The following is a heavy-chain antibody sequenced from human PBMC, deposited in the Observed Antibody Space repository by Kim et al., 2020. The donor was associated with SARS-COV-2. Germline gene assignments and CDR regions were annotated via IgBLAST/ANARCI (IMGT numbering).Heavy chain of an antibody. D-gene: IGHD6-19*01. CDR2: ISWNSGII. J-gene: IGHJ4*02. Sequence: GGSLRLSCAASGFTFDDYAMHWVRQAPGKGLEWVSGISWNSGIIGYADSVKGRFTISRDNAKNSLYLQMNSLRVEDRALYYCAKGDFRTEAGWRDFDYWGQGTLVTVSS. CDR3: AKGDFRTEAGWRDFDY. V-gene: IGHV3-9*01. CDR1: GFTFDDYA.